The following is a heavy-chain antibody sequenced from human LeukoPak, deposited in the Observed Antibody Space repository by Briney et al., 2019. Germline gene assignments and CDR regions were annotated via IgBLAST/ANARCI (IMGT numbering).Heavy chain of an antibody. CDR2: IWSDGSTK. CDR1: GFTFSSYG. Sequence: GRSLRLSCAASGFTFSSYGMHWVRQAPGKGLEWVAVIWSDGSTKYYADSVKGRFTISRGNSKNTLYLQMNSLRAGDTAVYYCARGQPPSYYDMDVWGQGTTVTVSS. CDR3: ARGQPPSYYDMDV. V-gene: IGHV3-33*01. D-gene: IGHD6-13*01. J-gene: IGHJ6*02.